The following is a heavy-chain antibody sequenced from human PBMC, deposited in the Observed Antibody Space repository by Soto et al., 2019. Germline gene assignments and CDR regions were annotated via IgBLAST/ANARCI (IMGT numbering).Heavy chain of an antibody. CDR1: GYTFTSYG. CDR3: ARAPRSSWYAP. D-gene: IGHD6-13*01. Sequence: QVQLVQSGAEVKKPGASVKVSCKASGYTFTSYGISWVRQAPGQGLEWMGWISAYNGNTNYAQKLQARVTMTTDTSTSTGSMELRSLRSDDTAVYYCARAPRSSWYAPWGQGTLVTVSS. V-gene: IGHV1-18*01. CDR2: ISAYNGNT. J-gene: IGHJ5*02.